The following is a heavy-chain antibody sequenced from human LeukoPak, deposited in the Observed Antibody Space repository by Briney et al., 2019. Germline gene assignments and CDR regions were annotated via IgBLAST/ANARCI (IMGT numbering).Heavy chain of an antibody. CDR2: ISAYNGNT. CDR3: ARDGGYDSSDPKDY. Sequence: ASVKVSCKASGYTFTSYGISWVRQAPGQGLEWMGWISAYNGNTNYAQKLQGRVTMTTDTSTNTAYMELRSLRSDDTAVYYCARDGGYDSSDPKDYWGQGTLVTVSS. V-gene: IGHV1-18*01. J-gene: IGHJ4*02. D-gene: IGHD3-22*01. CDR1: GYTFTSYG.